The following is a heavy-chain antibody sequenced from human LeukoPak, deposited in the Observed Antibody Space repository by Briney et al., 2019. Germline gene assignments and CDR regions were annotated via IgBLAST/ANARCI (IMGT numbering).Heavy chain of an antibody. V-gene: IGHV1-69*04. J-gene: IGHJ4*02. CDR2: IIPILGIA. D-gene: IGHD4-17*01. Sequence: GASVKVSCKASGGTFSSYAISWVRQAPGQGLEWMGRIIPILGIANYAQKFQGRVTITADKSTSTAYMELSSLRSEDTAVYYCAREGDYVNYFDYWGQGTLVTVSS. CDR1: GGTFSSYA. CDR3: AREGDYVNYFDY.